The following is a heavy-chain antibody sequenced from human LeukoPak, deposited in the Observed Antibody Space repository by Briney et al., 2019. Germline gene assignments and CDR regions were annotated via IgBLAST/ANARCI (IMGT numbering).Heavy chain of an antibody. CDR1: GYSFTSYC. CDR3: ARELTVENFQH. CDR2: IDPSDSST. Sequence: GEPLKISCKGSGYSFTSYCISWLRQMPGKGLEWMGNIDPSDSSTNYTPSFQGHVTISVDKSIGTAYLQWSSLKASDTAMYYCARELTVENFQHWGQGTLVTVSS. J-gene: IGHJ1*01. D-gene: IGHD4-17*01. V-gene: IGHV5-10-1*01.